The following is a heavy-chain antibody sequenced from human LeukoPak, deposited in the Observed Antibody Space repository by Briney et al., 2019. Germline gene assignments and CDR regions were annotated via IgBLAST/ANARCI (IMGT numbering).Heavy chain of an antibody. V-gene: IGHV1-2*02. CDR2: TNPNSSGT. D-gene: IGHD6-13*01. CDR1: GYTFTGYY. J-gene: IGHJ4*02. Sequence: AASVKVSCKASGYTFTGYYMHWVRQAPGQGLEWMGWTNPNSSGTNYAQKFQGRVTMTRDTSISTAYMELSRLRSDDTAVYYCARARIPGIAAAGTGYWGQGTLVTASS. CDR3: ARARIPGIAAAGTGY.